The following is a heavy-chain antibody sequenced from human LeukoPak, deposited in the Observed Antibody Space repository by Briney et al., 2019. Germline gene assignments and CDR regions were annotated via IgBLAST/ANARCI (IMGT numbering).Heavy chain of an antibody. CDR1: GGSISNYY. CDR3: ASGYQIVS. D-gene: IGHD2/OR15-2a*01. Sequence: SETLSLTCTVSGGSISNYYWSWIRQPPGKGLEWIGYIYYGGTTDYNPCLKSRVTISVATPKNQSSLTVRSVTAADTAVYYCASGYQIVSWGQGTLVSVSS. J-gene: IGHJ5*02. CDR2: IYYGGTT. V-gene: IGHV4-59*01.